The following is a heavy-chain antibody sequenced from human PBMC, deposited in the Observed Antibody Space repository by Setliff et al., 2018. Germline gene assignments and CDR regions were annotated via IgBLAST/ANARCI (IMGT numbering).Heavy chain of an antibody. V-gene: IGHV1-3*01. CDR1: GYTFTDYA. CDR3: ARDKGYDSSGYYFYYYYYMDV. Sequence: ASVTVSCKASGYTFTDYAMHWVRQAPGQRLEWMGWINPGNGNTKYSQKFQGRVTITRDTSASTAYMELSSLRSEDTAVYYCARDKGYDSSGYYFYYYYYMDVWGKGTTVTVSS. CDR2: INPGNGNT. D-gene: IGHD3-22*01. J-gene: IGHJ6*03.